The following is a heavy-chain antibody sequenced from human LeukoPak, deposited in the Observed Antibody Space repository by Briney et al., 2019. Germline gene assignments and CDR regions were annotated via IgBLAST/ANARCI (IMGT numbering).Heavy chain of an antibody. V-gene: IGHV1-18*01. Sequence: GASVKVSCKASGYTFTSYGISWVRQAPGQGLEWMGWISAYNGSTNYAQKLQGRVTMTTDTSTSTAYMELRSLRSDDTAVYYCAREDRYYGSGLNWFDPWGQGTLVTVSS. J-gene: IGHJ5*02. D-gene: IGHD3-10*01. CDR1: GYTFTSYG. CDR2: ISAYNGST. CDR3: AREDRYYGSGLNWFDP.